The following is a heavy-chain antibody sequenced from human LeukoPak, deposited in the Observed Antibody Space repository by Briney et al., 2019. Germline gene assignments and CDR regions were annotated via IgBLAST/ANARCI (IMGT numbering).Heavy chain of an antibody. CDR1: GFTFDDYG. CDR3: ARGSHYDILTGYPYFDY. CDR2: INWNGGST. J-gene: IGHJ4*02. D-gene: IGHD3-9*01. Sequence: PGGSLRLSCAASGFTFDDYGMSWVRQAPGKGLEWVSGINWNGGSTGYADSVKGRFTISRDNSKNTLYLQMNSLRAEDTAVYYCARGSHYDILTGYPYFDYWGQGTLVTVSS. V-gene: IGHV3-20*04.